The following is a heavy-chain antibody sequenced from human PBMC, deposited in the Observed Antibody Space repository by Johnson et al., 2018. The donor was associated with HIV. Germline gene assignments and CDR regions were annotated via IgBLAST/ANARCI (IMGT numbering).Heavy chain of an antibody. Sequence: MLLVESGGGLVQPGESLRLSCAGSGFTFNNYDMHWVRQSTGKGLEWVSGIGTTGDVFYAGSVTDRFTISRDNAKDSLYLDMKSLRAGDTALYFCARGSYDGDAFDVWGRGTVVAVSS. CDR3: ARGSYDGDAFDV. CDR2: IGTTGDV. CDR1: GFTFNNYD. V-gene: IGHV3-13*01. D-gene: IGHD3-10*01. J-gene: IGHJ3*01.